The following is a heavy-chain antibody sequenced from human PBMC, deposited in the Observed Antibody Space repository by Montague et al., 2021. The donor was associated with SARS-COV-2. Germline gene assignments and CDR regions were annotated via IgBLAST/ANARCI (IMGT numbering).Heavy chain of an antibody. CDR1: GDSVSSDSAA. CDR3: ARDLRWRYGYGMDV. Sequence: CAISGDSVSSDSAAWNWVRQSPSRGLGWLGRTYYRSNWYNDYAVSVKSRITIKSDTSKNQISLQLNSVTPEDTAVCYCARDLRWRYGYGMDVWGQGTTVTVSS. V-gene: IGHV6-1*01. J-gene: IGHJ6*02. D-gene: IGHD3-16*01. CDR2: TYYRSNWYN.